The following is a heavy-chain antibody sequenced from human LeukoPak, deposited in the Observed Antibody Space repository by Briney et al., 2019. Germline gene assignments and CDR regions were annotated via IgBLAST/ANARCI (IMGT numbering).Heavy chain of an antibody. V-gene: IGHV2-5*01. CDR1: GFSLSNTGAP. Sequence: PGPTLVNPPQPLTLTCTVSGFSLSNTGAPMDWTRQPPGKALEWLALIYSNHDKRYSHSLRPSLTTTKDTSKIQVVITKTPMDPAVTATYYCAPARRFGGQTLNRYYYYAVDVWGKGTSVTVSS. D-gene: IGHD3-16*01. CDR3: APARRFGGQTLNRYYYYAVDV. J-gene: IGHJ6*04. CDR2: IYSNHDK.